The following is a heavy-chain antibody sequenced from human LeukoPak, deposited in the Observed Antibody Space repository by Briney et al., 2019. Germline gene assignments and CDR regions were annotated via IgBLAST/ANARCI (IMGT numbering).Heavy chain of an antibody. V-gene: IGHV4-31*03. CDR1: GGSISSGGYY. CDR3: ARVLIGGWLDY. J-gene: IGHJ4*02. CDR2: IYYSGST. D-gene: IGHD6-19*01. Sequence: SETLSLTCTVSGGSISSGGYYWSWIRQHPGKGLEWIGYIYYSGSTYYNPSLKSRVTISVDTSKNQFSLKLSSVTAAVTAVYYCARVLIGGWLDYWGQGTLVTVSS.